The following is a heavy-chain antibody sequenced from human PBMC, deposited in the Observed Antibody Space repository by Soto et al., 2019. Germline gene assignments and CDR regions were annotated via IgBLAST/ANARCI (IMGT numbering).Heavy chain of an antibody. CDR2: INPNSGGT. CDR1: GYTFTGYY. V-gene: IGHV1-2*02. Sequence: GTSVKVSCKASGYTFTGYYMHWVRQAPGQGLEWMGWINPNSGGTNYAQKFQGRVTMTRDTSISTAYMELSRLRSDDTAVYYCARVLFRENWFDPWGQGTLVTVSS. J-gene: IGHJ5*02. CDR3: ARVLFRENWFDP. D-gene: IGHD2-15*01.